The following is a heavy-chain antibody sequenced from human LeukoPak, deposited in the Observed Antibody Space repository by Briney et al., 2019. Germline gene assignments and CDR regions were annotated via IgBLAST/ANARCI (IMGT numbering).Heavy chain of an antibody. D-gene: IGHD3-10*01. CDR3: AKARITMVRGVRGGAFDI. V-gene: IGHV3-30*02. Sequence: PGGSLRLSCAASGFTFSSYGMHWVRQAPGKGLEWVAFIRYDGSNKYYADSVKGRFTISRDNSKNTLYLQMNSLRAEDTAVYYCAKARITMVRGVRGGAFDIWGQGTMVTVSS. CDR1: GFTFSSYG. J-gene: IGHJ3*02. CDR2: IRYDGSNK.